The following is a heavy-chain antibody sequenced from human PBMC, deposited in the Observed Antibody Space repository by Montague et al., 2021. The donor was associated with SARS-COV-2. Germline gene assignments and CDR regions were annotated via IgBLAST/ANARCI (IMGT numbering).Heavy chain of an antibody. D-gene: IGHD3-16*02. J-gene: IGHJ6*02. Sequence: SLRLSCAASGFIVSDRYMAWVRQAPGKGLEWVSTIYTDGRTYYAASVKGRFTISRDNSKNTLYLQMNSQRVEDTAVYYCARATSYLYDLDVWGQGTTVIVSS. CDR1: GFIVSDRY. CDR2: IYTDGRT. CDR3: ARATSYLYDLDV. V-gene: IGHV3-53*01.